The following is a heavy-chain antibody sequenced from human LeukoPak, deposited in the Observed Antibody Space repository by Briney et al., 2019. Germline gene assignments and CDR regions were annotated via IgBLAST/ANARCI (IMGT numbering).Heavy chain of an antibody. CDR3: VRETNGYGYFDY. Sequence: PGGSLRLSCSASGFTFNNYALTWVRQAPGKGLEWVAVISYDGSNKYYADSVKGRFTISRDNSKNTLYLQMNSLRAEDTAVYYCVRETNGYGYFDYWGQGTLVTVSS. CDR2: ISYDGSNK. V-gene: IGHV3-30-3*01. D-gene: IGHD5-18*01. CDR1: GFTFNNYA. J-gene: IGHJ4*02.